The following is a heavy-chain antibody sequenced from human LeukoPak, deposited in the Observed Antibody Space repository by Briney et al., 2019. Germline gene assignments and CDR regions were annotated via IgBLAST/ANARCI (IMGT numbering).Heavy chain of an antibody. J-gene: IGHJ4*02. Sequence: PGGSLRLSCAASGFTFRDHYIHWVRQAPGKGLEWVGRTRDKAHSFTADYAASVKGRFTTSRDDSKNSLFLQMTSLKTEDTAVYYCVRASYRSGWYPDCWGQGTLVTVSS. D-gene: IGHD6-19*01. CDR3: VRASYRSGWYPDC. V-gene: IGHV3-72*01. CDR1: GFTFRDHY. CDR2: TRDKAHSFTA.